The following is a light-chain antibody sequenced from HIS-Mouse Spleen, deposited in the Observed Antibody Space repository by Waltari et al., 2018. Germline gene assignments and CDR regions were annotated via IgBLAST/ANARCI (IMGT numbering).Light chain of an antibody. CDR3: SSYTSSSTYV. Sequence: SALPQPASVSGSPGQSITISCPGTSSHVGGYNVCSWYQQHPGKAPQLMIYDVSNRPSGVSNRFSGSKSGNTASLTISGLQAEDEADYYCSSYTSSSTYVFGTGTKVTVL. V-gene: IGLV2-14*03. J-gene: IGLJ1*01. CDR2: DVS. CDR1: SSHVGGYNV.